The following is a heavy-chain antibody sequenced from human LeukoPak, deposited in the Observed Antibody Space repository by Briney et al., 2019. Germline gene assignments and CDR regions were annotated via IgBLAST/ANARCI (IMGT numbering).Heavy chain of an antibody. CDR1: AFASDNYA. CDR2: IVASGVST. CDR3: AKGGSLLCTSTRCFGDSFDY. Sequence: GGSLRLSCAASAFASDNYAMTWVRQAPGEGLEWVSTIVASGVSTYYADSVKGRFTIYRDTSRNTLYLQMSSLRADDTAVYYCAKGGSLLCTSTRCFGDSFDYWGQGTLVTVSS. D-gene: IGHD2-2*01. J-gene: IGHJ4*02. V-gene: IGHV3-23*01.